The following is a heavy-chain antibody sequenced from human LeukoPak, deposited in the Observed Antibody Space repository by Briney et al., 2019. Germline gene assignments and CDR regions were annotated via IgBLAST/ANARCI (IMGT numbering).Heavy chain of an antibody. CDR3: AREWYDYGGDSEGY. V-gene: IGHV3-33*01. D-gene: IGHD4-23*01. CDR2: IWYDGSNE. Sequence: GSLRLSCVVSGFSFGTYSMHWARQVPGKGLEWVAVIWYDGSNEDYADSVKGRFTISRDNSKNTLYLQMNSLRIEDTAVYYCAREWYDYGGDSEGYWGQGTLVTVSS. CDR1: GFSFGTYS. J-gene: IGHJ4*02.